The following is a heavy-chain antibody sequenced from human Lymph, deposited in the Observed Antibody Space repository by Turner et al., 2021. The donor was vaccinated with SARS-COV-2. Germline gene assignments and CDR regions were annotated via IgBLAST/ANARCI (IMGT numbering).Heavy chain of an antibody. J-gene: IGHJ3*02. Sequence: EVRLLESGGGLVQPGGSLRLSCAASGFTFSSYAMSWVRQAPGKGLEWVSSISVSGGSTYYADSVKGRFTISRDNSKNTLYLQMNSLRVEDTAVYYCAKGVRGVIIPEAFDIWGQGTMVTISS. V-gene: IGHV3-23*01. CDR3: AKGVRGVIIPEAFDI. D-gene: IGHD3-10*01. CDR2: ISVSGGST. CDR1: GFTFSSYA.